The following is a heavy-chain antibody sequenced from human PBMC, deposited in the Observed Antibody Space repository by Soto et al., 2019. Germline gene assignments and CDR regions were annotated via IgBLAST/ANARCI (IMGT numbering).Heavy chain of an antibody. J-gene: IGHJ5*02. V-gene: IGHV3-64*01. CDR1: GCTFINYA. CDR2: ITNNGEST. CDR3: ARKYCGGGSCYSGYDH. D-gene: IGHD2-15*01. Sequence: PGRSLRLSWAAAGCTFINYAMHCVRQAPGKGLEYVSAITNNGESTYYANSVKGRFTISRDNSKNTLYLQMGSLGPEDMAVYYCARKYCGGGSCYSGYDHWGQGTLVTVSS.